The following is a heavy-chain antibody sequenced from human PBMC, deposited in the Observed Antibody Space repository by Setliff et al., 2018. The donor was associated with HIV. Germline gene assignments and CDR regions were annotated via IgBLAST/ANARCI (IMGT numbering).Heavy chain of an antibody. CDR3: VRQLSNSLES. CDR2: INPNSGGT. Sequence: GASVKVSCKASGYMFSGFHMHWVRQAAGQGLEWMGRINPNSGGTNYAQKFQGRVTMTRDTSISTAYMELSRLRSDDTAVYYCVRQLSNSLESWGQGTPVTVSS. J-gene: IGHJ4*02. D-gene: IGHD1-1*01. CDR1: GYMFSGFH. V-gene: IGHV1-2*06.